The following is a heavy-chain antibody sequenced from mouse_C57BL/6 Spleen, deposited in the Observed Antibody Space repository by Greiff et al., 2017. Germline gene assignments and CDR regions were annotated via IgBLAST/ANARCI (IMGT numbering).Heavy chain of an antibody. CDR2: IDPSDSDT. D-gene: IGHD2-4*01. V-gene: IGHV1-52*01. CDR1: GYTFTSYW. CDR3: ARAEGYDYGGYVDV. J-gene: IGHJ1*03. Sequence: QVQLQQPGAELVRPGSSVKLSCKASGYTFTSYWMHWVKQRPIQGLEWIGNIDPSDSDTHYNQKFKDKATLTVDKSSSTAYMQLSSLTSEDSAVYYCARAEGYDYGGYVDVGGTGTRVTVSS.